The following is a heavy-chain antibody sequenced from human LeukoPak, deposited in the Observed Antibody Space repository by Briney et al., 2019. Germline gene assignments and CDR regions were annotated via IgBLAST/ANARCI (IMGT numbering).Heavy chain of an antibody. J-gene: IGHJ6*03. V-gene: IGHV4-39*07. CDR2: IYYSGST. CDR3: ARTAEDDYYYYYMDV. CDR1: GGSISSSSYY. D-gene: IGHD1-14*01. Sequence: SETLSLTCTVSGGSISSSSYYWGWIRQPPGKGLEWIGSIYYSGSTYYNPSLKSRVTISVDTSKNQFSLKLSSVTAADTAVYYCARTAEDDYYYYYMDVWGKGTTVTVSS.